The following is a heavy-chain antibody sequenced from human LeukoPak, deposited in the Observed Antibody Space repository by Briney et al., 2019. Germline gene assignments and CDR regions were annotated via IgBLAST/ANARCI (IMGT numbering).Heavy chain of an antibody. CDR2: TKQDGSEK. CDR3: ARDESRDGYNLGFDY. V-gene: IGHV3-7*01. D-gene: IGHD5-24*01. J-gene: IGHJ4*02. CDR1: GFTFSSYW. Sequence: GGSLRLSCAASGFTFSSYWMTWVRQAPGKGLEWVANTKQDGSEKYYVDSVKGRFTIFRDNAKNTLYLQMNSLRAEDTAVYYCARDESRDGYNLGFDYWGQGTLVTVSS.